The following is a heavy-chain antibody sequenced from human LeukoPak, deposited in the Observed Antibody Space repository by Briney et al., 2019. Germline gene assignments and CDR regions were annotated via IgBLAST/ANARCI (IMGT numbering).Heavy chain of an antibody. Sequence: SVKVSCKASGYTFTICGFNWVRQAPGHGLEWMGCISPYNGNTNYAQHLQDRVTMTTDTATSTAYLELTTLRSDDTAVYYCARDRQWLDSHYCDPWGEGTLVTVSS. V-gene: IGHV1-18*01. D-gene: IGHD6-19*01. CDR3: ARDRQWLDSHYCDP. J-gene: IGHJ5*02. CDR1: GYTFTICG. CDR2: ISPYNGNT.